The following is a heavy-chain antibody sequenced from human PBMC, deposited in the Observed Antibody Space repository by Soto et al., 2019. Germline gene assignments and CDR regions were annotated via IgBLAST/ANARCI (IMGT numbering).Heavy chain of an antibody. CDR1: GLSLNTTAVG. CDR2: IYWNDAK. Sequence: QITLKESGPTLVKPTQTLTLTCTLYGLSLNTTAVGVGWVRQPPGKALEWLAVIYWNDAKRYSPSLKSRLTLTKDTSKNQVVLTMTNMDPVDTATYYRGHWCYSTGWSDYWGQGALVTVSS. CDR3: GHWCYSTGWSDY. D-gene: IGHD6-19*01. J-gene: IGHJ4*02. V-gene: IGHV2-5*01.